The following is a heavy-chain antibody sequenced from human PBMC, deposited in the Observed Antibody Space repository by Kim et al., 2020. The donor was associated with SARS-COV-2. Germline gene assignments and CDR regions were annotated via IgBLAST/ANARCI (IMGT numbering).Heavy chain of an antibody. CDR3: AKTIAVARGPTPSIWTPWGRRGTSSGRRFYDYGMDV. Sequence: GGSLRLSCAASGFTFDDYAMHWVRQAPGKGLEWVCLISGDGTSTYYADSVKGRFTISRDNRKNSLYLQMNSLRTEDTAFYYCAKTIAVARGPTPSIWTPWGRRGTSSGRRFYDYGMDVWGQGTTATVSS. J-gene: IGHJ6*02. V-gene: IGHV3-43*02. CDR2: ISGDGTST. CDR1: GFTFDDYA. D-gene: IGHD6-19*01.